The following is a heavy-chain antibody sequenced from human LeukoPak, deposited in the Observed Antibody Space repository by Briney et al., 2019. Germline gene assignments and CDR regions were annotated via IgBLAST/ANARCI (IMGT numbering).Heavy chain of an antibody. D-gene: IGHD5-18*01. Sequence: ASVKVSCKASGYTFTSYGISWVRQAPGQGLEWMGWISAYNGNTNYAQKLQGRVTMTTDTSTSTAYMELRSLRSDDTAVYYCARVDGRTAMVEGYWYFDLWGRGTLVTVSS. CDR3: ARVDGRTAMVEGYWYFDL. J-gene: IGHJ2*01. CDR2: ISAYNGNT. V-gene: IGHV1-18*01. CDR1: GYTFTSYG.